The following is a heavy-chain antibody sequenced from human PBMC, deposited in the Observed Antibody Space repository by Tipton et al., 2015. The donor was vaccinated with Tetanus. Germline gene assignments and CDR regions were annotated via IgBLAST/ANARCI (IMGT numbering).Heavy chain of an antibody. V-gene: IGHV4-59*01. CDR3: ARGALFDYYYYMDV. J-gene: IGHJ6*03. Sequence: TLSLTCTVSGGSISTYYWNWIRQPPGKGLEWIGYIDYSGGTNYNPSLKSRVSISVDTSKNQFSLKVRSVTTADTAVCYCARGALFDYYYYMDVWGKGTTVTVSS. CDR2: IDYSGGT. CDR1: GGSISTYY.